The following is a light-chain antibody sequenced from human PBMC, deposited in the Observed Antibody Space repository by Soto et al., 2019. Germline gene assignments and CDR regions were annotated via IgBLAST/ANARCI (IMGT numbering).Light chain of an antibody. J-gene: IGKJ4*01. CDR1: QSISTN. CDR3: QQYNNWPLT. V-gene: IGKV3D-15*01. CDR2: DAS. Sequence: ETVMTQTPATLSVSPGDRATLSCRASQSISTNLAWYQQKPGRAPRLLIYDASTRATGIPARFSGSGSGTEFTLTISSLLSEDFAVYSCQQYNNWPLTFGGGTKVEIK.